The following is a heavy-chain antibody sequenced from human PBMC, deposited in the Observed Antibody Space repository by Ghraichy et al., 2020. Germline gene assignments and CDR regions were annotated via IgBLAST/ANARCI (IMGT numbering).Heavy chain of an antibody. CDR3: ARSGYCSGGSCYYFDY. CDR1: GYTFTGYY. Sequence: ASVKVSCKASGYTFTGYYLHWVRQAPGQGLEWMGRINLNNGDTIFAQNFQGRVSMTRDTSITTTFMELSSLRPGDTAMYYCARSGYCSGGSCYYFDYWGQGTLVTVSS. CDR2: INLNNGDT. J-gene: IGHJ4*02. V-gene: IGHV1-2*06. D-gene: IGHD2-15*01.